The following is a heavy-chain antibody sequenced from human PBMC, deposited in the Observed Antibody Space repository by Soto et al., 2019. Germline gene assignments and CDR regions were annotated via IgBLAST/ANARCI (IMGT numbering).Heavy chain of an antibody. CDR1: GYTLKTYD. V-gene: IGHV3-13*01. CDR3: ASGSGYPYYYNGLDV. D-gene: IGHD3-22*01. J-gene: IGHJ6*02. CDR2: IGAGGDT. Sequence: GGSLRLSCAASGYTLKTYDMHWVRQVIGKGLEWVSVIGAGGDTYYADSVKGRFTISRENAKNSLHLQMNSLRVADTAVYYCASGSGYPYYYNGLDVWGQGTTVTVSS.